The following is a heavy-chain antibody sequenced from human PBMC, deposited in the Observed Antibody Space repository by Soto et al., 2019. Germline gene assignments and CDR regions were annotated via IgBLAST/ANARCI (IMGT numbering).Heavy chain of an antibody. CDR3: ARVERATATTVVDAFDI. D-gene: IGHD1-1*01. J-gene: IGHJ3*02. CDR1: GGSVSSGSYY. CDR2: MSHSGGT. V-gene: IGHV4-34*01. Sequence: QVQLQQWGAGLLKPSETLSLTCAVYGGSVSSGSYYWSWIRQPPGKGLEWIGEMSHSGGTHFNPSLKSRVTISVDTSKNQFSLKMSFVTAEDTALYYCARVERATATTVVDAFDIWGPRTMVTVSS.